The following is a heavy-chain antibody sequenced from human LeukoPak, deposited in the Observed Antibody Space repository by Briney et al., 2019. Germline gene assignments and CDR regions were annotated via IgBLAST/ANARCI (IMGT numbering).Heavy chain of an antibody. V-gene: IGHV3-53*01. J-gene: IGHJ4*02. CDR2: IYSGGST. CDR3: ARRAGDYSHPYDY. CDR1: GFTVSSNS. D-gene: IGHD3-22*01. Sequence: GGSLRLSCTVSGFTVSSNSMSWVRQAPGKGLEWVSFIYSGGSTHNSDSVKGRFTISRDNSKNTLYLQMNSLRAEDTAVYYCARRAGDYSHPYDYWGQGTLVTVSS.